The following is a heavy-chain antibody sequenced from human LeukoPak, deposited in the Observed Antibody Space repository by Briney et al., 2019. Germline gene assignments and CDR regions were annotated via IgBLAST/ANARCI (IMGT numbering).Heavy chain of an antibody. CDR1: GGSISSYY. D-gene: IGHD2-2*01. Sequence: SETLSLTCTVSGGSISSYYWSWIRQPAGKGLEWIGRIYTSGSTNYSPSLKSRVTMSVDTSKNQFSLKLSSVTAADTAVYYCARGNVPAGRGWFDPWGQGTLVTVSS. CDR3: ARGNVPAGRGWFDP. J-gene: IGHJ5*02. V-gene: IGHV4-4*07. CDR2: IYTSGST.